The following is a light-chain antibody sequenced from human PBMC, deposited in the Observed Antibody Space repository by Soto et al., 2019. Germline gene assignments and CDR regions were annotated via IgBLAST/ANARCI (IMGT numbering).Light chain of an antibody. CDR3: SSFRSSSTLPYV. Sequence: QCALTQPASVSGSPGQSINISGTGTSSDVGGYDYVSWYQQYPGQAPKLIIYEVTNRPSGVSNRVSGSKSGNTASLTISGLRAEDEADYYCSSFRSSSTLPYVFGTGTKVTVL. V-gene: IGLV2-14*01. CDR1: SSDVGGYDY. J-gene: IGLJ1*01. CDR2: EVT.